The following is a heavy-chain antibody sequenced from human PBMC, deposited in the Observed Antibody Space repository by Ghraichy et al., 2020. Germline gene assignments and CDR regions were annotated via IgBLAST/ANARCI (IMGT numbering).Heavy chain of an antibody. CDR3: AREGGGAASDY. V-gene: IGHV4-34*01. J-gene: IGHJ4*02. D-gene: IGHD3-16*01. CDR1: GGSFSGYY. Sequence: SETPSLTCAVYGGSFSGYYWSWIRQPPGKGLEWIGEINHSGSTNYNPSLKSRVTISVDTSKNQFSLKLSSVTAADTAVYYCAREGGGAASDYWGQGTLVTVSS. CDR2: INHSGST.